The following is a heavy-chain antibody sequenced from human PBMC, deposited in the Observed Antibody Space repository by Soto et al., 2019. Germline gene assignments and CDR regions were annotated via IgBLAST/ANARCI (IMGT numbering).Heavy chain of an antibody. J-gene: IGHJ5*02. Sequence: PSETLSLTCTVYGGSFSGYYWTWIRQPPGTGLEWIGYIYYSGSTNYNPSLKSRVTISVDTSKNQFSLKLSSVTAADTAVYYCARDGYSSGWYGGHNWFDPWGQGTLVTVSS. CDR3: ARDGYSSGWYGGHNWFDP. CDR2: IYYSGST. D-gene: IGHD6-19*01. CDR1: GGSFSGYY. V-gene: IGHV4-59*01.